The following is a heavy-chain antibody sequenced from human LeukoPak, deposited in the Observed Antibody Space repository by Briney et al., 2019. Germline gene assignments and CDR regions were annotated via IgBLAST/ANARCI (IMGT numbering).Heavy chain of an antibody. CDR2: IYHSGST. CDR3: ARSFLEWYTNGGY. CDR1: GGSISSGGYY. J-gene: IGHJ4*02. Sequence: SETLPLTCTVSGGSISSGGYYWSWIRQPPGKGLEWIGYIYHSGSTYYNPSLKSRVAISVDRSKNQFSLKLSSVTAADTAVYYCARSFLEWYTNGGYWGQGTLVTVS. D-gene: IGHD3-3*01. V-gene: IGHV4-30-2*01.